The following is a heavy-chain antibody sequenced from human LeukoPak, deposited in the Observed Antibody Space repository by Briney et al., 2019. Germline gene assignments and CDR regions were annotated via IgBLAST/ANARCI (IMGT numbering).Heavy chain of an antibody. Sequence: SVKVSCKASGGTFSSYTISWVRQAPGQGLEWMGRIIPILGIANYAQKFQGRVTITADKSTSSAYMELSSLRSEDTAVYYCASKGVRYYDSSGYYGGSAFDIWGQGTMVTVSS. J-gene: IGHJ3*02. CDR2: IIPILGIA. CDR3: ASKGVRYYDSSGYYGGSAFDI. CDR1: GGTFSSYT. D-gene: IGHD3-22*01. V-gene: IGHV1-69*02.